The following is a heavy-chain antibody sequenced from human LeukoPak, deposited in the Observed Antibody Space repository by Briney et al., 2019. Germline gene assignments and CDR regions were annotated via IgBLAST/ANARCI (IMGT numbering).Heavy chain of an antibody. Sequence: ASVKVSCTASGYTFTSYDINWVRQATGQGLEWMGWMNPNSGNTGYAQKFQGRVTMTRNTSIRTAYMELSSLRSEDTAVYYWARSYCSGGSCYGELDYWGQGTLVTVSS. D-gene: IGHD2-15*01. CDR3: ARSYCSGGSCYGELDY. J-gene: IGHJ4*02. V-gene: IGHV1-8*01. CDR2: MNPNSGNT. CDR1: GYTFTSYD.